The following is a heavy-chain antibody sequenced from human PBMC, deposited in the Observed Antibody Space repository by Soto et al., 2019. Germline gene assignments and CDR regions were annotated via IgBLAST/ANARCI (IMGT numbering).Heavy chain of an antibody. Sequence: GGSLRLSCEVSGFTFKTYWMSWVRQARGKGLEWVAVISYDASNKYYADSVKGRFTISRDNAKSTLYLQMNSLRAEDTAVYYCARDRIERIAALRYYYYGMDVWGQGTTVTVSS. V-gene: IGHV3-30*03. CDR2: ISYDASNK. CDR3: ARDRIERIAALRYYYYGMDV. CDR1: GFTFKTYW. D-gene: IGHD6-6*01. J-gene: IGHJ6*02.